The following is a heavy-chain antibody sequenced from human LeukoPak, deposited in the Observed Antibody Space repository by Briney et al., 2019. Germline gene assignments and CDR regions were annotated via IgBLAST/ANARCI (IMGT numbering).Heavy chain of an antibody. Sequence: SVKVTCKASGYTFTSYDINWVRQAPGQGLEWMGGDIPIFGTANYAQKFQGRVTITTDDSTSSAYMDLSSLRSEDTAVYYCATVKRRITIFGVVITYYFDYWGQGTLVTVSS. V-gene: IGHV1-69*05. J-gene: IGHJ4*02. D-gene: IGHD3-3*01. CDR2: DIPIFGTA. CDR3: ATVKRRITIFGVVITYYFDY. CDR1: GYTFTSYD.